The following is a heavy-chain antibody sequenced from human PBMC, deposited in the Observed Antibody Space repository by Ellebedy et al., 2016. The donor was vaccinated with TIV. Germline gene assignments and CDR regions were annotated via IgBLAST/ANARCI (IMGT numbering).Heavy chain of an antibody. Sequence: GGSLRLXXAASGFTFSSYGMHWVRQAPGKGLEWVAVIWYDGSNKYYADSVKGRFTISRDNSKNTLYLQMNSLRAEDTAVYYCARARSDWNWFDPWGQGTLVTVSS. CDR1: GFTFSSYG. V-gene: IGHV3-33*01. CDR3: ARARSDWNWFDP. CDR2: IWYDGSNK. J-gene: IGHJ5*02. D-gene: IGHD3-9*01.